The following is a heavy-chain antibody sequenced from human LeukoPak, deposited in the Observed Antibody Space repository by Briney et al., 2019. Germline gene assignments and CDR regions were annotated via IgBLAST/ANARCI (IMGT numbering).Heavy chain of an antibody. Sequence: GESLRISCKGSGYSFTSYWISWVRQMPGKGLEWVGRIDPSDSYTNYSPSFQGHVTISADKSISTAYLQWSSLKASDTAMYYCASHVGDYYDSSGPKGVDYWGQGTLVTVSS. D-gene: IGHD3-22*01. CDR2: IDPSDSYT. V-gene: IGHV5-10-1*01. J-gene: IGHJ4*02. CDR1: GYSFTSYW. CDR3: ASHVGDYYDSSGPKGVDY.